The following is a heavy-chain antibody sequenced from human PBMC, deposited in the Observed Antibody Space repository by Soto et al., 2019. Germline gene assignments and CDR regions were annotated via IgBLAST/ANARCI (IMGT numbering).Heavy chain of an antibody. D-gene: IGHD3-10*01. Sequence: GGSLRLSCAASGFTFSSYGMHWVRQAPGKGLEWVAVIWYDGSNKYYADSVKGRFTISRDNSKNTLYLQMNSLRAEDTAVYYCARDRDYYGSGSYYYYGMDVWGQGTTVTVSS. V-gene: IGHV3-33*01. CDR1: GFTFSSYG. CDR3: ARDRDYYGSGSYYYYGMDV. J-gene: IGHJ6*02. CDR2: IWYDGSNK.